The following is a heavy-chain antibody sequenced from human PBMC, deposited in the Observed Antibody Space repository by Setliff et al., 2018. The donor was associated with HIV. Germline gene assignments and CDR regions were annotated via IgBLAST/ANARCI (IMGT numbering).Heavy chain of an antibody. CDR3: ARGAGAFGAKLDS. Sequence: SETLSLTCNVSGDSIKDYYWSWIRQPPGKGLEWLGYMSFSANSNYNPSLKNRITISIDTSKNQFSLRLKSVTAADAAIYYCARGAGAFGAKLDSWGQGLLVTVSS. CDR1: GDSIKDYY. V-gene: IGHV4-59*01. D-gene: IGHD3-10*01. CDR2: MSFSANS. J-gene: IGHJ4*02.